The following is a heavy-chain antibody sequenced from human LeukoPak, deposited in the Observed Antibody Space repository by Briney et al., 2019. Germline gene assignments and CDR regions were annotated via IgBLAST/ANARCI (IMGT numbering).Heavy chain of an antibody. Sequence: PSETLSLTCTVSGGSISSYYWSWIRQPPGKGLEWIGYFYYSGTINYNPSLKSRVTISVDTSKNQFSLKLSSVTAADTAVYYCARTVTKGHWFDPWGQGTLVTVSS. V-gene: IGHV4-59*01. CDR1: GGSISSYY. CDR2: FYYSGTI. J-gene: IGHJ5*02. D-gene: IGHD4-17*01. CDR3: ARTVTKGHWFDP.